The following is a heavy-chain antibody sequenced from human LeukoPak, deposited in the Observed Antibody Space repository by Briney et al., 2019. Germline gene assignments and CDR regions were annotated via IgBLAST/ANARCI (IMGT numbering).Heavy chain of an antibody. CDR3: ARDSSSGYEAIPNYYYYYGMDV. D-gene: IGHD5-12*01. V-gene: IGHV1-8*01. J-gene: IGHJ6*02. CDR2: MNPNSGNT. Sequence: ASVKVSCKASGGTFTSYDINWVRQATGQGLEWMGWMNPNSGNTGYAQKFQGRVTMTRNTSISTAYMELSSLRSEDTAVYYCARDSSSGYEAIPNYYYYYGMDVWGQGTTVTVSS. CDR1: GGTFTSYD.